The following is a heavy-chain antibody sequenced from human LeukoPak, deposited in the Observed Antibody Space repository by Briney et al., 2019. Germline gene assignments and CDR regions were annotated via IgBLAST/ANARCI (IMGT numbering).Heavy chain of an antibody. CDR3: ARGGARDSTDWFDP. Sequence: GASVKVSCKASGYIFTGYYMHWVRQAPGQGLEWMGWINPNSGGTNSAPKLQGRVTMTRDTSISTAYMELSRLISDDTAVYYCARGGARDSTDWFDPWGQGTLVTVSS. V-gene: IGHV1-2*02. CDR1: GYIFTGYY. CDR2: INPNSGGT. J-gene: IGHJ5*02. D-gene: IGHD3-16*01.